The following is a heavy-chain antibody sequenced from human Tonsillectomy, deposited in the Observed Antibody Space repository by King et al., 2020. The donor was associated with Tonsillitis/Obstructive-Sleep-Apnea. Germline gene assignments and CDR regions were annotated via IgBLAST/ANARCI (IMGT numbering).Heavy chain of an antibody. CDR2: ISSSSSYT. J-gene: IGHJ4*02. V-gene: IGHV3-11*06. D-gene: IGHD4-17*01. Sequence: VQLVESGGGLVKPGGSLRLSCAASGFTFSEYYMSWIRQAPGKGLKWVSYISSSSSYTNYADSVKGRFTISRDNAKNSLYLQMNSLRAEDTAIYYCTRGPYGANFFDYWGQGTLVTVSS. CDR1: GFTFSEYY. CDR3: TRGPYGANFFDY.